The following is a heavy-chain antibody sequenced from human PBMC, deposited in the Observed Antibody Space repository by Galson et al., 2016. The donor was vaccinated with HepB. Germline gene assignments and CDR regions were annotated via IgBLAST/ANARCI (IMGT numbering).Heavy chain of an antibody. CDR1: GGSVSRGSYY. CDR3: ASPIHLWALEY. Sequence: LSLTCTVSGGSVSRGSYYWSWVRQPPGKALEWIGYILYSGNTNYNPSLWSRVTISLDTSRNQFSLNLRSVTAADTAVYYCASPIHLWALEYWGQGTLVTVSS. D-gene: IGHD5-18*01. CDR2: ILYSGNT. V-gene: IGHV4-61*01. J-gene: IGHJ4*02.